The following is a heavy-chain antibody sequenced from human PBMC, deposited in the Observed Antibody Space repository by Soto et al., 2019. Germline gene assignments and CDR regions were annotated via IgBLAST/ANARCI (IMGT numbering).Heavy chain of an antibody. D-gene: IGHD3-22*01. J-gene: IGHJ4*02. CDR1: GFTFSSYS. Sequence: GGSLRLSCAASGFTFSSYSMNWVRQAPGKGLEWVSGIHWNSGGMGYADSVEGRFTVSRDNAKNSLYLQMNSLRLEDTALYYCVKETGNYYDSSGYYFDYWGQGTLVTVSS. V-gene: IGHV3-9*01. CDR2: IHWNSGGM. CDR3: VKETGNYYDSSGYYFDY.